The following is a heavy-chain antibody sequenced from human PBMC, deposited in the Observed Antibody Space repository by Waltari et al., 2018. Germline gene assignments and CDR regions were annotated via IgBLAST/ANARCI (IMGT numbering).Heavy chain of an antibody. CDR2: ISGSGGST. D-gene: IGHD3-10*01. J-gene: IGHJ6*02. CDR1: GFTFSSYA. Sequence: EVQLLESGGGLVQPGGSLRLSCSASGFTFSSYAMSWVRQAPGKGLGWVSAISGSGGSTYDADSVKGRFTISRDNSKNTLYLQMNSLRAEDTAVYYCAKDQYYYGSGSYPYYYGMDVWGQGTTVTVSS. CDR3: AKDQYYYGSGSYPYYYGMDV. V-gene: IGHV3-23*01.